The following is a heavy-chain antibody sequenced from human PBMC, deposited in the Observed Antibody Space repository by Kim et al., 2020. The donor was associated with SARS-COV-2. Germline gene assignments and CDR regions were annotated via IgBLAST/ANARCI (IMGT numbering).Heavy chain of an antibody. Sequence: SETLSLTCAVYGGSFSGYYWSWIRQPPGKGLEWIGEINHSGSTNYNPSLKSRVTISVDTSKNQFSLKLSSVTAADTAVYYCARRFGLSYDSSGYAFDIWGQGTMVTFSS. CDR2: INHSGST. CDR1: GGSFSGYY. CDR3: ARRFGLSYDSSGYAFDI. V-gene: IGHV4-34*01. D-gene: IGHD3-22*01. J-gene: IGHJ3*02.